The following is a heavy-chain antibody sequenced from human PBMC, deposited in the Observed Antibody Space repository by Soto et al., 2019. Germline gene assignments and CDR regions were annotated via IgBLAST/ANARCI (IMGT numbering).Heavy chain of an antibody. V-gene: IGHV4-39*01. D-gene: IGHD5-12*01. CDR3: ARPGERWLQFGYFDY. CDR2: IYYSGST. J-gene: IGHJ4*02. Sequence: SETLSLTCTVSGGSISSSSYYWGWIRQPPGKGLEWIGSIYYSGSTYYNPSLKSRVTISVDTSKNQFSLKLSSVTAADTAVYYCARPGERWLQFGYFDYWGQGTLVTVS. CDR1: GGSISSSSYY.